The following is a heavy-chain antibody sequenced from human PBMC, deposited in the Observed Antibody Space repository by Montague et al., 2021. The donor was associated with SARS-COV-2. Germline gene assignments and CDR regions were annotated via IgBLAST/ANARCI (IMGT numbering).Heavy chain of an antibody. CDR1: GFTFSSYE. CDR3: ARDRSYYDSSDFDL. Sequence: SLRLSCAASGFTFSSYEMNWVRQAPGKGLEWVSHISSSGSTIYYADSVKGRFTISRDNAKNSLYLQVNSLRAEDTAVYYCARDRSYYDSSDFDLWGRGTLVTVSS. J-gene: IGHJ2*01. CDR2: ISSSGSTI. V-gene: IGHV3-48*03. D-gene: IGHD3-22*01.